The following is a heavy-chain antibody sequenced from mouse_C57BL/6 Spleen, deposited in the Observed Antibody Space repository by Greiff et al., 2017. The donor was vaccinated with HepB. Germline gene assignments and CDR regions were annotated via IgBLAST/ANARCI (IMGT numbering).Heavy chain of an antibody. Sequence: EVKVEESGGGLVQPGGSMKLSCVASGFTFSNYWMNWVRQSPEKGLEWVAQIRLKSDNYATHYAESVKGRFTISRDDSKSSVYLQMNNLRAEDTGIYYCTSYYYGSSYFAYWGQGTLVTVSA. V-gene: IGHV6-3*01. CDR3: TSYYYGSSYFAY. J-gene: IGHJ3*01. CDR2: IRLKSDNYAT. D-gene: IGHD1-1*01. CDR1: GFTFSNYW.